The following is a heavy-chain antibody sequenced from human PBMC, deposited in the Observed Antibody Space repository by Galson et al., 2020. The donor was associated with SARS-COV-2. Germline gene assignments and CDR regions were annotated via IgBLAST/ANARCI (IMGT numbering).Heavy chain of an antibody. CDR2: IYYSGST. J-gene: IGHJ4*02. V-gene: IGHV4-39*01. Sequence: SETLSLPCTVSGGSISSSSYYWGWIRQPPGKGLEWIGSIYYSGSTAYNPSLKSRVTISVDTSKNQFSLKLSSVTAADTAVYYCARLPIVASSIHYVDYWGQGTLVTVSS. CDR3: ARLPIVASSIHYVDY. D-gene: IGHD5-12*01. CDR1: GGSISSSSYY.